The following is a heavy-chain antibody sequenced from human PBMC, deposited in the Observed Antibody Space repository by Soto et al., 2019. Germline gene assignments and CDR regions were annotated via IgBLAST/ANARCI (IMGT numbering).Heavy chain of an antibody. Sequence: GGSLRLSCAASGFTFSSYAMSWVRQAPGKGLEWVSAISGSGGSTYYADSVKGRFTISRDNSQNTLYLHMSSLRAEDTAMYYCAKGQEYGDFRTNWCGRWGQGALVTVSS. J-gene: IGHJ5*01. CDR2: ISGSGGST. CDR3: AKGQEYGDFRTNWCGR. CDR1: GFTFSSYA. V-gene: IGHV3-23*01. D-gene: IGHD2-21*02.